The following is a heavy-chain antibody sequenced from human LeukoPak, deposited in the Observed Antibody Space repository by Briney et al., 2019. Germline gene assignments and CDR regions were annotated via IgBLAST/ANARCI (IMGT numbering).Heavy chain of an antibody. J-gene: IGHJ4*02. V-gene: IGHV3-7*01. Sequence: GGSLRLSCAASGFTFDAYWMDWVRQAPGKGLEWVATIKKEGSEKYYVESATGRFTISRDKAKTSLYLQMSSLRVEDAGLYYCANLWDVGYWGQGTLVTVPS. CDR1: GFTFDAYW. D-gene: IGHD1-26*01. CDR2: IKKEGSEK. CDR3: ANLWDVGY.